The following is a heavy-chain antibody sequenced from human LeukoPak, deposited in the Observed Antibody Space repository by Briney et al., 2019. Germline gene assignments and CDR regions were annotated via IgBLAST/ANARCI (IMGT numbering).Heavy chain of an antibody. D-gene: IGHD5-18*01. CDR1: GFTFSSYE. V-gene: IGHV3-48*03. J-gene: IGHJ5*02. CDR3: ARVRGYSYGYLIPKKDNWFDP. Sequence: GGSLRLSCAASGFTFSSYEMNWVRQAPGKGLEWVSYISSSGSTIYYADSMKGRFTISRDNAKNSLYLQMNSLRAEDTAVYYCARVRGYSYGYLIPKKDNWFDPWGQGTLVTVSS. CDR2: ISSSGSTI.